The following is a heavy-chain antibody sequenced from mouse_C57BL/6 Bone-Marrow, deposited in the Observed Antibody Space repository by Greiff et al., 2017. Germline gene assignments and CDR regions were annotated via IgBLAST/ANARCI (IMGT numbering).Heavy chain of an antibody. J-gene: IGHJ1*03. CDR3: TTLLGWYFDV. Sequence: VHVKQSGAELVRPGASVKLSCPASGFNIKDDYMHWVQQRPEQGLEWIGWIDPENGYTEYASKFQGKSTITADTSSNTAYLQLSSLTSEDTAVYYCTTLLGWYFDVWGTGTTVTVSS. D-gene: IGHD4-1*01. CDR2: IDPENGYT. CDR1: GFNIKDDY. V-gene: IGHV14-4*01.